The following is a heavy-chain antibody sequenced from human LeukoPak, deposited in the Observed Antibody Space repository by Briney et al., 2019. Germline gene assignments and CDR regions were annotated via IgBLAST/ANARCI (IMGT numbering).Heavy chain of an antibody. CDR2: ISSSSSYI. D-gene: IGHD3-10*02. V-gene: IGHV3-21*01. Sequence: GGSLRLSCAAPGFTFSSYSMNWVRQAPGKGLEWVSSISSSSSYIYYADSVKGRFTISRDNAKNSLYLQMNSLRAEDTAVYYCAELGITMIGGVWGKGTTVTISS. CDR3: AELGITMIGGV. J-gene: IGHJ6*04. CDR1: GFTFSSYS.